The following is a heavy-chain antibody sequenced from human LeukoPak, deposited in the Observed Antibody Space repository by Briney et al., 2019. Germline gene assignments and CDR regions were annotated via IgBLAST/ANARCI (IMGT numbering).Heavy chain of an antibody. CDR1: GGSISSSSYY. CDR3: ASRKIRFLASRGAFDI. J-gene: IGHJ3*02. V-gene: IGHV4-39*07. CDR2: IYYSGST. D-gene: IGHD3-3*01. Sequence: PSETLSLTCTVSGGSISSSSYYWAWIRQPPGKGLEWIGSIYYSGSTNYNPSLKSRVTISVDTSKNQFSLKLSSVTAADTAVYYCASRKIRFLASRGAFDIWGQGTMVTVSS.